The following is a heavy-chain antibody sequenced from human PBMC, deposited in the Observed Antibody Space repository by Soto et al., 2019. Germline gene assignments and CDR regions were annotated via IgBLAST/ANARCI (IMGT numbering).Heavy chain of an antibody. CDR3: VRGDNWNDEASDD. Sequence: QVQLVESGGGVVQPGRSLRLSCAASGFMFSNHGMHWVRQAPGKGLEWVAVIWSDGNNRYYADSVKGRFTISRDNSKNTLYLQMNSLRAEDTAVDYWVRGDNWNDEASDDWGQGTLVTVSA. V-gene: IGHV3-33*01. CDR2: IWSDGNNR. D-gene: IGHD1-1*01. CDR1: GFMFSNHG. J-gene: IGHJ4*02.